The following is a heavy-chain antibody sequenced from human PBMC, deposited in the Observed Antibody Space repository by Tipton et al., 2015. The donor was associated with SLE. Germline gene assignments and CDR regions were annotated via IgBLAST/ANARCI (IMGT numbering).Heavy chain of an antibody. CDR1: GVSISTSRYY. Sequence: TLSLTCSVSGVSISTSRYYWGWIRQSPGQGLEWVGSLYAGGSTYFHPSLKSRASISADASKNHFSLKLNSVTAADTAVYYCARHPGASFDFWGQGILVTVSS. CDR3: ARHPGASFDF. CDR2: LYAGGST. J-gene: IGHJ4*02. V-gene: IGHV4-39*02.